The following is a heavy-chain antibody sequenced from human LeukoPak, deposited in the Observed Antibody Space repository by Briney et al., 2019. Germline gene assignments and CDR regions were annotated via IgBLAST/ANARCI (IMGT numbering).Heavy chain of an antibody. V-gene: IGHV4-4*07. CDR3: ARRDYLIAVAGTTYAFDI. J-gene: IGHJ3*02. D-gene: IGHD6-19*01. CDR1: GGSISSYY. CDR2: IYTSGST. Sequence: PSETLSLTCTVSGGSISSYYWSWIRQPAGKGLEWIGRIYTSGSTNYNPSLKSRVTMSVDTSKNQFSLKLSSVTAADTAVYYCARRDYLIAVAGTTYAFDIWGQGTMVTVSS.